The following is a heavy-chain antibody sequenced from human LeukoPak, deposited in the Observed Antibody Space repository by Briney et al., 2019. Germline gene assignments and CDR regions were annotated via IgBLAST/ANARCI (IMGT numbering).Heavy chain of an antibody. V-gene: IGHV3-23*01. D-gene: IGHD6-6*01. CDR1: GFSFSSYA. CDR2: ISDTGTST. J-gene: IGHJ4*02. CDR3: AKVQYMKGFDY. Sequence: GGSLRLSCAVSGFSFSSYAMTWVRQAPGKGLEGVSDISDTGTSTHYADSVKGRFTISRDDSKKTLYLQMNSLRAENTAVYYCAKVQYMKGFDYWGQGTLVTVSS.